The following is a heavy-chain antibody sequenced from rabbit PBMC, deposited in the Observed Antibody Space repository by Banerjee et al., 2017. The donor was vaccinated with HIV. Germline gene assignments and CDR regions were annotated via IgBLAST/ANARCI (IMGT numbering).Heavy chain of an antibody. CDR1: GFDFSTYS. CDR3: VRDRGSDSTGYLGDL. D-gene: IGHD1-1*01. Sequence: QLKETGGGLVQPGGSLTLSCKASGFDFSTYSMSWVRQAPGKGLEWIGIIVAGSGITNYANSVKGRFTISRDNAQNTVFLQMTSLTAADTATYSCVRDRGSDSTGYLGDLWGPGTLVTVS. V-gene: IGHV1S7*01. J-gene: IGHJ4*01. CDR2: IVAGSGIT.